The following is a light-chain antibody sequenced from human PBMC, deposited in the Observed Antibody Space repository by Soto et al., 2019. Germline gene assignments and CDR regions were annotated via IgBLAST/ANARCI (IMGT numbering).Light chain of an antibody. V-gene: IGKV1-27*01. Sequence: DIQLTQSPSSLSASVGDRVTITCRVSQGISSYLKWYRQKPGKVPKLLIYSASNLQSGVPSRFSGSVFGTDCTLTISSLQPVVFATYYADLTFGPGTKLDIK. J-gene: IGKJ3*01. CDR3: DLT. CDR1: QGISSY. CDR2: SAS.